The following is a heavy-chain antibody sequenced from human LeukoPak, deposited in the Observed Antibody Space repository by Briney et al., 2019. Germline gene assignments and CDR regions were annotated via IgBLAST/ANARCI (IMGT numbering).Heavy chain of an antibody. Sequence: SETLSLTCTVSGGSIGSGSYYWSWIRQPAGKALEWIGRIYTSGSINYNPSLNSRVTISVDTSKNQFSLKLSSVTAADTAVYYCAASHSSSWPFDYWGQGTLVTVSS. D-gene: IGHD6-13*01. CDR2: IYTSGSI. CDR3: AASHSSSWPFDY. V-gene: IGHV4-61*02. CDR1: GGSIGSGSYY. J-gene: IGHJ4*02.